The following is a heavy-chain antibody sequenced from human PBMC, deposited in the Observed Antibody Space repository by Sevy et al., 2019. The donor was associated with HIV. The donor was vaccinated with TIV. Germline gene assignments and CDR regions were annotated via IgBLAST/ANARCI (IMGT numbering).Heavy chain of an antibody. J-gene: IGHJ4*02. D-gene: IGHD2-15*01. V-gene: IGHV5-51*01. CDR2: IYPGDSDT. Sequence: GESLKISCKGSGYSFTSYWIGWVRQMPGKGLEWMGIIYPGDSDTTYSPSFQGQVTISADKSISTAYLQWSSLKASDTAMYYCARRPGYCSGGSCYGYDYWGQGTLVTVSS. CDR3: ARRPGYCSGGSCYGYDY. CDR1: GYSFTSYW.